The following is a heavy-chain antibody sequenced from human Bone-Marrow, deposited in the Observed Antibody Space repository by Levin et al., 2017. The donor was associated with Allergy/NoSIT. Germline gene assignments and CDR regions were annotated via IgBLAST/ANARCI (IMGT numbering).Heavy chain of an antibody. V-gene: IGHV3-21*01. CDR3: ARGIIGDVRVAHKEAFDI. CDR2: ISSSGTDR. D-gene: IGHD2/OR15-2a*01. J-gene: IGHJ3*02. CDR1: GFTFSLYS. Sequence: GGSLRLSCTVSGFTFSLYSMNWVRQAPGKGLEWVSSISSSGTDRYNADSVKGRFTISRDNAKNSLNLQMSSLRADDTAVYYCARGIIGDVRVAHKEAFDIWGQGTMVTVSS.